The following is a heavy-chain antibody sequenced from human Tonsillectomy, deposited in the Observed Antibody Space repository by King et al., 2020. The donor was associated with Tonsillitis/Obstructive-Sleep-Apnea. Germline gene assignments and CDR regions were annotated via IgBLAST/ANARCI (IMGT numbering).Heavy chain of an antibody. CDR2: ISSSSSTI. J-gene: IGHJ5*02. CDR1: GFTFSSYS. Sequence: EVQLVESGGGLVQPGGSLRLSCAASGFTFSSYSMNWVRQAPGKGLEWVSYISSSSSTIYYADSVKGRFTISRDNAKNSLYLQMNSLRDEDTAVYYCARARRTIFGANWFDPWGQGTLVTVSS. D-gene: IGHD3-3*01. CDR3: ARARRTIFGANWFDP. V-gene: IGHV3-48*02.